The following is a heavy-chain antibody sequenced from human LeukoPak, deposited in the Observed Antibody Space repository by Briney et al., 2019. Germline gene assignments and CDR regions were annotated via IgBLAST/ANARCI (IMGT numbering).Heavy chain of an antibody. CDR1: GFTFSDYW. J-gene: IGHJ4*02. CDR3: ARKVGDY. V-gene: IGHV3-7*01. CDR2: INQDASVS. D-gene: IGHD3-16*01. Sequence: GGSLRLSCAASGFTFSDYWMSWVRQAPGQGLEWVANINQDASVSHYIDSVKGRFTISRDNAKNSLFLQMNRLRAEETALYYCARKVGDYWGQGTLVTVSS.